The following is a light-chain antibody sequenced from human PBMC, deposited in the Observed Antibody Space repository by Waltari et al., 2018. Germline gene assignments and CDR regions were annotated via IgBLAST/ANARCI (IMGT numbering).Light chain of an antibody. CDR3: QQYNRWPPLT. V-gene: IGKV3-15*01. CDR1: KHIDNN. Sequence: VMTQPPAPLSVSPGERVTLSCKASKHIDNNLAWYQQKFGQSPRLLIHGGSTRSTGIPARFSGRGSGTEVTLTISSLQSEDCAVYYCQQYNRWPPLTFGGGTKVEIK. J-gene: IGKJ4*01. CDR2: GGS.